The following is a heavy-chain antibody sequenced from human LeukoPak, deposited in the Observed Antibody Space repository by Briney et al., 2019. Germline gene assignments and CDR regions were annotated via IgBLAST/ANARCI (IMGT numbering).Heavy chain of an antibody. CDR3: ARARVTMVRGVITDYYYYYMDV. V-gene: IGHV1-69*05. D-gene: IGHD3-10*01. CDR2: IIPIFGTA. CDR1: GGTFISYA. Sequence: GASVKVSCKASGGTFISYAISWVRQAPGQGLEWMGRIIPIFGTANYAQKFQGRVTITTDESTSTAYMELSSLRSGDTAVYYCARARVTMVRGVITDYYYYYMDVWGKGTTVTVSS. J-gene: IGHJ6*03.